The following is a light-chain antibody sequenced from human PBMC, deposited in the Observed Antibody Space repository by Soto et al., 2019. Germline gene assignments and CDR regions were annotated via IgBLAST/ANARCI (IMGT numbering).Light chain of an antibody. V-gene: IGKV1-6*01. CDR2: VAS. CDR1: QGIRND. Sequence: DMVTITGRASQGIRNDLGWYQQKPGEAPKLLIYVASSLQSGVPSRFSGSGSGTDFTLTISSLQPEDFAAYYCQQSYSTPITFGHGTRLDIK. CDR3: QQSYSTPIT. J-gene: IGKJ5*01.